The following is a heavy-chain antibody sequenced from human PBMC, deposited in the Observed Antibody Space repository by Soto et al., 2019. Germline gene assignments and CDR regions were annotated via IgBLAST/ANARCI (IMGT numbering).Heavy chain of an antibody. J-gene: IGHJ6*02. CDR1: GFTFSSYA. CDR3: ARDVGSLGYDFWSGYRYQNTYYYYGLDV. V-gene: IGHV3-30-3*01. D-gene: IGHD3-3*01. Sequence: PGGSLRLSCAASGFTFSSYAMHWVRQAPGKGLEWVAVISYDGSNKYYADSVKGRFTISRDNSKNTLYLQMNSLRAEDTAVYYCARDVGSLGYDFWSGYRYQNTYYYYGLDVWGQGTTVTVSS. CDR2: ISYDGSNK.